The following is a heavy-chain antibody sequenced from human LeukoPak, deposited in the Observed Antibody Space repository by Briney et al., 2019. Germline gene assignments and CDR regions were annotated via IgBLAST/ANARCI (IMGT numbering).Heavy chain of an antibody. J-gene: IGHJ4*02. Sequence: GGSLRLSCAASGFTFSNYWMNWVRQAPGGGLEWGANMNQDGNEKYYVASVKGRVTLSRDKAKNSLYLQMSSLRAEDTAVYYCARALREFLETPADYWGQGTLVTVSS. V-gene: IGHV3-7*03. D-gene: IGHD3-3*01. CDR1: GFTFSNYW. CDR2: MNQDGNEK. CDR3: ARALREFLETPADY.